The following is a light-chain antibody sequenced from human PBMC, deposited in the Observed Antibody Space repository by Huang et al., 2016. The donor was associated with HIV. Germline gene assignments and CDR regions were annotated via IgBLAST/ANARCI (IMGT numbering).Light chain of an antibody. V-gene: IGKV3-11*01. Sequence: DIVLTQSPATLSLSPGERATVTCRASQSVSTFLAWYHHKPGQAPRLRIFDASNRASGVPARFSGTGSGTDFTLTISSLEPSDVAVYYCQQHSYWPITFGRGTRLEI. CDR1: QSVSTF. CDR2: DAS. J-gene: IGKJ5*01. CDR3: QQHSYWPIT.